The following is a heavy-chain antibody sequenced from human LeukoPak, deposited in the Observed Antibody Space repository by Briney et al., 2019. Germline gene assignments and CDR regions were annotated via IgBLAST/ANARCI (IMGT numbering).Heavy chain of an antibody. CDR1: GFTVSSNY. CDR2: ISSSSSTI. J-gene: IGHJ4*02. D-gene: IGHD3-22*01. V-gene: IGHV3-48*02. CDR3: ARGRYDSSGYRVDY. Sequence: GGSLRLSCAASGFTVSSNYMNWVRQAPGKGLEWVSYISSSSSTIYYADSVKGRFTISRDNAKNSLYLQMNSLRDEDTAVYYCARGRYDSSGYRVDYWGQGTLVTVSS.